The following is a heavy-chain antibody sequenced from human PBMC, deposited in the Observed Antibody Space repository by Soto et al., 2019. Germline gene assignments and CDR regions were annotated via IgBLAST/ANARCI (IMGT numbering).Heavy chain of an antibody. D-gene: IGHD6-6*01. CDR2: IKRDGSEK. Sequence: VGSLRLSCAASGFTFSSYWMSWVRQAPGKGLEWVANIKRDGSEKYYVDSVKGRFTISRDNAENSLYLQMNSLRAEDTAVYYCARGYSSSPNWFDPWGQGTLVTVSS. CDR1: GFTFSSYW. CDR3: ARGYSSSPNWFDP. J-gene: IGHJ5*02. V-gene: IGHV3-7*03.